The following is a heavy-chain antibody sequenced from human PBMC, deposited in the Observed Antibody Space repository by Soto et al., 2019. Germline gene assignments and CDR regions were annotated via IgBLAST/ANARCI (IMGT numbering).Heavy chain of an antibody. V-gene: IGHV4-59*08. Sequence: SETLSLTCTVSGGSISSYYWSWIRQPPGKGLEWIGYIYYSGSTNYNPSLKSRVTISVDTSKNQFSLKLSSVTAADTAVYYCARGMLEASGWFDPWGQGTLVTVSS. D-gene: IGHD1-1*01. CDR3: ARGMLEASGWFDP. CDR1: GGSISSYY. CDR2: IYYSGST. J-gene: IGHJ5*02.